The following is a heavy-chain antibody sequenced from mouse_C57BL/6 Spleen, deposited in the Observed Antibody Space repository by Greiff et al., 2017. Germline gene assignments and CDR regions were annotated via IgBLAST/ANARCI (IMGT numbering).Heavy chain of an antibody. V-gene: IGHV3-6*01. CDR3: ARDRDYDYDFGFDY. D-gene: IGHD2-4*01. CDR1: GYSITSGYY. CDR2: ISYDGSN. J-gene: IGHJ2*01. Sequence: EVKLMESGPGLVKPSQSLSLTCSVTGYSITSGYYWNWIRQFPGNKLEWMGYISYDGSNNYNPSLKNRISITRDTSKNQFFLKLNALTTEDTATYYCARDRDYDYDFGFDYWGQGTTLTVSS.